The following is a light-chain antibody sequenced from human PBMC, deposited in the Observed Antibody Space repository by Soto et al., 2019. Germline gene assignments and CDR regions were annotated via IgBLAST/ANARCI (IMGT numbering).Light chain of an antibody. V-gene: IGKV1-39*01. Sequence: DIQMTQSPSFLSVSVGDRVTITCRASQSISSYLNWYQQKPGKAPKLLVYAASSLQSGVPSRFSGSGSGTDFTLTISSLQPEDFATYYCQQSYSNPYTFGQGTKLEIK. CDR3: QQSYSNPYT. CDR1: QSISSY. CDR2: AAS. J-gene: IGKJ2*01.